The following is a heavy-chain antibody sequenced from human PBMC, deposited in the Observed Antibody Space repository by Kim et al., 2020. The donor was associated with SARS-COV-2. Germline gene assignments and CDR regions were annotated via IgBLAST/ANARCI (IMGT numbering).Heavy chain of an antibody. CDR2: IWYDGSNK. CDR1: GFTFSSYA. V-gene: IGHV3-33*01. Sequence: GGSLRLSCAASGFTFSSYAMHWVRQAPGKGLEWVAVIWYDGSNKYYADSVKGRFIISRDNSKNTLYLQMNSLRAEDTAVYYCAGSCYGGLIFYYWRQGNL. D-gene: IGHD4-17*01. CDR3: AGSCYGGLIFYY. J-gene: IGHJ4*02.